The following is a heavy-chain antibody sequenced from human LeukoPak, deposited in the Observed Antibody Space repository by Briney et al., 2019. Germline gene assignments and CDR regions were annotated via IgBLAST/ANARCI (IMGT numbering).Heavy chain of an antibody. CDR2: ISYDGSNK. V-gene: IGHV3-30*18. CDR3: AKAGGGDSSGLDAFDI. CDR1: GFTFSSYG. D-gene: IGHD3-22*01. J-gene: IGHJ3*02. Sequence: GGSLRLSCAASGFTFSSYGMHWVRQAPGKGLEWVAVISYDGSNKYYADSVKGRFTISRENSKNTLYLQMNSLRAEDTAVYYCAKAGGGDSSGLDAFDIWGQGTMVTVSS.